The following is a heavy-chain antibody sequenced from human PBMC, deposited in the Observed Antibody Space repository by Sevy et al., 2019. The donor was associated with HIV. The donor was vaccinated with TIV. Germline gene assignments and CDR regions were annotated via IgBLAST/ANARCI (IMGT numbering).Heavy chain of an antibody. CDR3: SGDAGLDFWSDYYRKYFDY. CDR1: GFTFGDFG. D-gene: IGHD3-3*01. CDR2: IRTKTYGETT. J-gene: IGHJ4*02. V-gene: IGHV3-49*03. Sequence: GGSLRLSCTASGFTFGDFGMTWFRQAPGKGLEWVGLIRTKTYGETTQHAASVKGRFTISGDDSKSIAYLQLRSVKAEDTAVYFCSGDAGLDFWSDYYRKYFDYWGQGTQVTVSS.